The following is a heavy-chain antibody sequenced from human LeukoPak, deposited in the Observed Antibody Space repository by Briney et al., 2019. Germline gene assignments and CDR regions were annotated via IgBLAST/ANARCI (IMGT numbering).Heavy chain of an antibody. D-gene: IGHD4-17*01. J-gene: IGHJ3*02. V-gene: IGHV3-73*01. CDR1: GFTFSGFA. Sequence: GGSLRLSCAASGFTFSGFAMHWVRQASGKGLEWVGRIRSKANSYATAYAASVKGRFTISRDDSKNTAYLQMNSLKTEDTAVYYCTSRAVTTGLGAFDIWGQGTMVTVSS. CDR2: IRSKANSYAT. CDR3: TSRAVTTGLGAFDI.